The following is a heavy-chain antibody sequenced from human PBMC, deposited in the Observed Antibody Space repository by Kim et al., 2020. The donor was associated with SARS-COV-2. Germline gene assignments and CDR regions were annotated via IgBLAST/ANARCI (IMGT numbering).Heavy chain of an antibody. Sequence: GGSLRLSCAASGFTFNNFVMHWVRQAPGKGLEWVAVISFDGNRKYYADSVKGRFTISRDNSMNTLYLQMNSLRAEDTAVYYCARGFPIAVVGNFDYWGQGTLVTVSS. D-gene: IGHD6-19*01. CDR2: ISFDGNRK. CDR1: GFTFNNFV. J-gene: IGHJ4*02. CDR3: ARGFPIAVVGNFDY. V-gene: IGHV3-30*04.